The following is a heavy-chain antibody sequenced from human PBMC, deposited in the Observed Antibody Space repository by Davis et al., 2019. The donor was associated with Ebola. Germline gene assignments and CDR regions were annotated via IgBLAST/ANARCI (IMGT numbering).Heavy chain of an antibody. CDR3: ARQVGGYYYDSSGYYLRPDAFDI. V-gene: IGHV3-48*02. Sequence: GESLKISCAASGFTFSSYNMNWVRQAPGKGLEWVSYISSSSSTIHYADSVRGRFTISRDNAKSSLYLQMNSLRDEDTAVYYCARQVGGYYYDSSGYYLRPDAFDIWGQGTMVTVSS. CDR1: GFTFSSYN. CDR2: ISSSSSTI. D-gene: IGHD3-22*01. J-gene: IGHJ3*02.